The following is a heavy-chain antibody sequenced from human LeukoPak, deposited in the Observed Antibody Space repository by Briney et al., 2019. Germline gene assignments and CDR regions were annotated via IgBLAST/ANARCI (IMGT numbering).Heavy chain of an antibody. CDR2: ISYDGSNK. D-gene: IGHD1-26*01. CDR3: ARDEAAYSGSPLDY. J-gene: IGHJ4*02. Sequence: GRSLRLSCAASGFTFSSYAMHWVRQAPGKGLEWVAVISYDGSNKYYADSVKGRFTISRDNSKNTLYLQMNSLRAEDTAVYYCARDEAAYSGSPLDYWGQGTLVTASS. V-gene: IGHV3-30-3*01. CDR1: GFTFSSYA.